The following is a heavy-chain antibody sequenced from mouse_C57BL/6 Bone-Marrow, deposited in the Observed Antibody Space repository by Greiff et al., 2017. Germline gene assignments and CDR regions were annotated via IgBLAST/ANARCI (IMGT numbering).Heavy chain of an antibody. CDR3: TYITAGDY. Sequence: QVQLQQPGAELVKPGASVKLSCKASGYTFTSYWMQWVKQRPGQGLEWIGEIDPSDSYTNYNQKFKGKATLTVDTSSSTAYMQLSSLTSEDSAVYYCTYITAGDYWGQGTTLTVSS. CDR1: GYTFTSYW. J-gene: IGHJ2*01. V-gene: IGHV1-50*01. D-gene: IGHD1-1*01. CDR2: IDPSDSYT.